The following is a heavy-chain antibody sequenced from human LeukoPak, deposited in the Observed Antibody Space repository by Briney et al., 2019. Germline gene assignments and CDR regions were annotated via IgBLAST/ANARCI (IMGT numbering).Heavy chain of an antibody. CDR2: IYTSGST. J-gene: IGHJ5*02. CDR1: GGSISSGGYY. CDR3: ARKVLANTYNWFDP. V-gene: IGHV4-61*02. Sequence: SETLSLTCTVSGGSISSGGYYWSWIRQPAGKGLEWIGRIYTSGSTNYNPSLKSRVTISVDTSKNQFSLKLSSVTAADTAVYYCARKVLANTYNWFDPWGQGTLVTVSS.